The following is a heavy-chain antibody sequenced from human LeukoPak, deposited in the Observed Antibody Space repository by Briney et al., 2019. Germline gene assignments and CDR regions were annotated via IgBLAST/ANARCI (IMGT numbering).Heavy chain of an antibody. D-gene: IGHD6-6*01. CDR2: IIPIFGTA. CDR1: GGTFSSYA. J-gene: IGHJ6*03. CDR3: ARGVISIAAPITGYYYYYMDV. V-gene: IGHV1-69*06. Sequence: ASVKVSCKASGGTFSSYAISWVRQAPGQGLEWMGGIIPIFGTANYAQKFQGRVTITADKSTSTAYMELSSLRSEDTAVYYCARGVISIAAPITGYYYYYMDVWGKGTTVTVSS.